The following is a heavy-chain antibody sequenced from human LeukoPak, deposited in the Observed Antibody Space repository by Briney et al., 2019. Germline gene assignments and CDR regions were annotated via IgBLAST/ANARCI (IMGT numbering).Heavy chain of an antibody. CDR3: ARVGFRTAFDI. J-gene: IGHJ3*02. Sequence: SETLSLTCTVSGGSISTYYWSWIRQPPGKGLDWIGYIHYSGSTNYNPSLKSRVTISVDTSRNQFLLKLSSVTAADTAVYYCARVGFRTAFDIWGQGTMGTVSS. V-gene: IGHV4-59*01. D-gene: IGHD3-10*01. CDR1: GGSISTYY. CDR2: IHYSGST.